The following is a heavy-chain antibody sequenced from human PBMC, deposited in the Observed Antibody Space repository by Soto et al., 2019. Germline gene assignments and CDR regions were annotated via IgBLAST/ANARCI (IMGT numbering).Heavy chain of an antibody. CDR3: ARDPRLGPFDY. Sequence: SETLSLTCVVYGGSLSCVYWTWIRQPPGKGLEWIGEINHSGSTNYSPSLESRVTISLDTSKNQFSLKLSSVTAADTAVYYCARDPRLGPFDYWGQGTLVTVSS. CDR1: GGSLSCVY. D-gene: IGHD6-19*01. J-gene: IGHJ4*02. V-gene: IGHV4-34*01. CDR2: INHSGST.